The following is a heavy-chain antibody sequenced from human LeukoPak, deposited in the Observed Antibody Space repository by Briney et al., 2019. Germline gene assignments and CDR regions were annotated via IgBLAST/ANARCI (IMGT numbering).Heavy chain of an antibody. Sequence: GGSLRLSCEASGFTLSSYWMSWVRQAPGKGLEWVSRIKQDGSEKHYMDSVKGRFTISRDNDQNSLYLQMNTLRAEDTAVYYCARYIETPRRDLDYWRQGSVVSVST. CDR2: IKQDGSEK. D-gene: IGHD4-23*01. J-gene: IGHJ4*02. CDR1: GFTLSSYW. V-gene: IGHV3-7*01. CDR3: ARYIETPRRDLDY.